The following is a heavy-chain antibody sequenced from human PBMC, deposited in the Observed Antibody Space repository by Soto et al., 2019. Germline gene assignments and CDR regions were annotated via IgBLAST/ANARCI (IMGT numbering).Heavy chain of an antibody. CDR3: ARDGNYDFWSGQPAFDP. CDR2: IWYDGSNK. V-gene: IGHV3-33*01. D-gene: IGHD3-3*01. Sequence: LRLSCAASGFTFSSYGMHWVRQAPGKGLEWVAVIWYDGSNKYYADSVKGRFTISRDNSKNTLYLQMNSLRAEDTAVYYCARDGNYDFWSGQPAFDPWGQGTLVTVSS. CDR1: GFTFSSYG. J-gene: IGHJ5*02.